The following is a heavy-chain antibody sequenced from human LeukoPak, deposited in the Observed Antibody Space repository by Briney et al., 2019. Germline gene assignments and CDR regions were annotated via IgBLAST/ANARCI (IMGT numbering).Heavy chain of an antibody. J-gene: IGHJ4*02. CDR3: ARDGGYSSHDY. CDR2: ISISGST. CDR1: GGSISTYY. Sequence: PSETLSLTCTVSGISGGSISTYYWSWIRQPAGKGLEWIGRISISGSTNYNPSLKSRVTVSVDTSKSQFSLKLSSVTAADTAVYYCARDGGYSSHDYWGQGTLVTVSS. V-gene: IGHV4-4*07. D-gene: IGHD6-19*01.